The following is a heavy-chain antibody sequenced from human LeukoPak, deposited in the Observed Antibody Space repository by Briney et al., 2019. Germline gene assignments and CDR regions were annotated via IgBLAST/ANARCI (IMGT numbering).Heavy chain of an antibody. CDR2: ISGSGGST. Sequence: PGGSLRLSCAASGFTFSSYAMSWVRQAPGKGLEWVSAISGSGGSTYYADSVTGRFTISRDNAKNSLYLQMNSLRAEDTALYYCARESMVRGEITYGMDVWGQGTTVTVSS. CDR3: ARESMVRGEITYGMDV. D-gene: IGHD3-10*01. V-gene: IGHV3-23*01. CDR1: GFTFSSYA. J-gene: IGHJ6*02.